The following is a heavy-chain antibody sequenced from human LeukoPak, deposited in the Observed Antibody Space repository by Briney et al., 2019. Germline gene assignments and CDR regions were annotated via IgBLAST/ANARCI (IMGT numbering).Heavy chain of an antibody. D-gene: IGHD1-26*01. V-gene: IGHV1-2*02. CDR1: GYTFSGYY. CDR3: ARTLPNYYYGMDV. J-gene: IGHJ6*02. Sequence: ASVKVSRKASGYTFSGYYMHGVRQAPGQGLEWMGWIYPNSGDTNYAQKFQGRVSMTRDTSINTAYMELSRLRSDDTSVYYCARTLPNYYYGMDVWGQGTTVTVSS. CDR2: IYPNSGDT.